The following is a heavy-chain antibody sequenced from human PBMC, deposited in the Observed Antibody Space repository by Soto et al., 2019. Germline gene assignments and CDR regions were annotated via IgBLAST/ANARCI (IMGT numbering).Heavy chain of an antibody. CDR3: ASDWMLLRGVKYSVADMPV. CDR2: IVPRFGSP. CDR1: GGTFSGYA. V-gene: IGHV1-69*06. J-gene: IGHJ6*01. Sequence: QVQLVQSGAEVRKPGSSLRVSCKASGGTFSGYAFSWVRQAPGQGLEWMGGIVPRFGSPNYAQKFGGRVTISPYTSTSTVYMETSSRRSDDLGACLCASDWMLLRGVKYSVADMPVWGHATRIPVSS. D-gene: IGHD2-2*03.